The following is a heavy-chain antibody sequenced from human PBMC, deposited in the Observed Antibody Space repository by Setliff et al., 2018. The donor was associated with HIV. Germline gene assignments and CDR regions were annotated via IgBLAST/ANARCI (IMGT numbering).Heavy chain of an antibody. J-gene: IGHJ4*02. CDR2: IYYSGST. V-gene: IGHV4-59*08. CDR3: ARGYGSGSYYPY. D-gene: IGHD3-10*01. CDR1: GGSFSGYY. Sequence: SETLSLTCAVYGGSFSGYYWSWIRQPPGKGLEWIGYIYYSGSTNYNPSLKSRVTISVDTSKNQFSLKLSSVTAADTAVYYCARGYGSGSYYPYWGQGTLVTVSS.